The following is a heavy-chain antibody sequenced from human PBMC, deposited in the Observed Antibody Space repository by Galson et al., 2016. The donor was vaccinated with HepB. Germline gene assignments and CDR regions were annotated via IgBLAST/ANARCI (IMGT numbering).Heavy chain of an antibody. Sequence: SVKVSCKASGYIFSRYTMHWVRQAPGQRLEWMGWISPANGNTKYSQKFQGGVTFSGDTSASTGYMELSSLRSEDTAVYYCARVGEDFSSGYSSGLAYWGQGTLVTVSP. D-gene: IGHD3-3*01. CDR3: ARVGEDFSSGYSSGLAY. CDR2: ISPANGNT. CDR1: GYIFSRYT. J-gene: IGHJ4*02. V-gene: IGHV1-3*01.